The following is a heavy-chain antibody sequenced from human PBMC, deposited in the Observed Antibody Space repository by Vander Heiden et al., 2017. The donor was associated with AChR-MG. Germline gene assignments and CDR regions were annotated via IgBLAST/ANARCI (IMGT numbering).Heavy chain of an antibody. J-gene: IGHJ4*02. CDR1: GSTLPELS. Sequence: QVQLVQSGAEVKKPGASVKVSCKVSGSTLPELSMHWVRQAPGKGLEWMGGFDPEDGETIYAQKFQGRVTMTEDTSTDTAYMELSSLRSEDTAVYYCATQDSGSYLSNLDYWGQGTLVTVSS. CDR2: FDPEDGET. CDR3: ATQDSGSYLSNLDY. V-gene: IGHV1-24*01. D-gene: IGHD1-26*01.